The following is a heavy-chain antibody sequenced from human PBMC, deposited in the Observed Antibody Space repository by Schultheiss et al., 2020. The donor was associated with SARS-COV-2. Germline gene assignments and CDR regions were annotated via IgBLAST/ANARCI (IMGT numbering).Heavy chain of an antibody. J-gene: IGHJ6*02. CDR3: ARLEEEVRGVGVLDV. Sequence: SETLSLTCAVSGYSISSGYYWGWIRQPPGKGLEWIGYIYYSGSTYYNPSLKSRVTISVDTSKNQFSLRVSSVTAADTAVYYCARLEEEVRGVGVLDVWGQGTTVTVSS. V-gene: IGHV4-38-2*01. D-gene: IGHD3-10*01. CDR2: IYYSGST. CDR1: GYSISSGYY.